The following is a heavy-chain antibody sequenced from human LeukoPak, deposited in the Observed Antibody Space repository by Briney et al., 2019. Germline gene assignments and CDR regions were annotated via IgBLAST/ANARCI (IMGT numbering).Heavy chain of an antibody. CDR1: GGSFSGYY. CDR3: ARRTPQPRPKLVVLVAGTRGNWFDP. J-gene: IGHJ5*02. Sequence: PSQTLCLTCAVYGGSFSGYYWSWIRQPPGKGLEWIGEINHTGSTNYSTSLKSRVTQSVETSKNQFSLKLSSVTAADTAVYYCARRTPQPRPKLVVLVAGTRGNWFDPWGQGTLVTVSS. D-gene: IGHD6-19*01. CDR2: INHTGST. V-gene: IGHV4-34*01.